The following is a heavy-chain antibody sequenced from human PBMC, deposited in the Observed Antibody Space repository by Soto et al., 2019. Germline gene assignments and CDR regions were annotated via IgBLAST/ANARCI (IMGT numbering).Heavy chain of an antibody. CDR1: GGTFSSYA. Sequence: SVKVSCKASGGTFSSYAISWVRQAPGQGLEWMGGIIPIFGTANYAQKFQGRVTITADESTSTAYMELSSLRSEDTAVYYCARVGRDYYDSSGYYYVVWDYWGQGTLVTVSS. V-gene: IGHV1-69*13. CDR2: IIPIFGTA. CDR3: ARVGRDYYDSSGYYYVVWDY. J-gene: IGHJ4*02. D-gene: IGHD3-22*01.